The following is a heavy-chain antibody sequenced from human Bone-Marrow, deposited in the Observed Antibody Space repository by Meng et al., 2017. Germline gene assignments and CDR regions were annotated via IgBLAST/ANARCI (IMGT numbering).Heavy chain of an antibody. CDR1: EFTFSSYS. CDR2: ISSSSSYI. J-gene: IGHJ6*02. Sequence: GESLKISCAASEFTFSSYSMNWVRQAPGKGLEWVSSISSSSSYIYYADSVKGRFTISRDNAKNSLYLQMNSLRAEDTAVYYCARAGYSYGYAYYYYGMDVWGQGTTVTVSS. CDR3: ARAGYSYGYAYYYYGMDV. D-gene: IGHD5-18*01. V-gene: IGHV3-21*01.